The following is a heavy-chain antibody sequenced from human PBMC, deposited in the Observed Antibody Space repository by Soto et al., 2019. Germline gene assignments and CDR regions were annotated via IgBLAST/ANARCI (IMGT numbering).Heavy chain of an antibody. Sequence: SVKVSCKASGGTFSSYAISWVRQAPGQGLEWMGGIIPIFGTANYAQKFQGRVTITADRSTSTAYMELSSLRSEDTAVYYCARDQSGSGWYTLYFDYWGQGTLVTVSS. CDR1: GGTFSSYA. D-gene: IGHD6-19*01. V-gene: IGHV1-69*06. J-gene: IGHJ4*02. CDR2: IIPIFGTA. CDR3: ARDQSGSGWYTLYFDY.